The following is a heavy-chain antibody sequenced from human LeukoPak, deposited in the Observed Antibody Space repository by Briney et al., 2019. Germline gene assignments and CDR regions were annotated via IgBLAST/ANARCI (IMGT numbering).Heavy chain of an antibody. CDR3: AKSDYGDYNYFDY. CDR2: ISGSGGST. CDR1: GFTFSSYA. J-gene: IGHJ4*02. V-gene: IGHV3-23*01. D-gene: IGHD4-17*01. Sequence: GGSLRLSCAASGFTFSSYAMSWVRQAPGKGLEWVSAISGSGGSTYYADSVKGRFAISRDNSKNTLYLQMNSLRAEDTAVYYCAKSDYGDYNYFDYWGQGTLVTVSS.